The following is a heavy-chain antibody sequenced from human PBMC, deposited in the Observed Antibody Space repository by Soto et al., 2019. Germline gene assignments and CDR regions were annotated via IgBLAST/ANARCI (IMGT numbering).Heavy chain of an antibody. J-gene: IGHJ4*02. CDR1: GGSISSGGYS. CDR3: AXGQVEAAQH. V-gene: IGHV4-30-2*01. Sequence: QLQLQESGSGLVKPSQTLSLTCAVSGGSISSGGYSWSWIRQPPGKGLEWIGYIYHSGSTYYNPSHKRRVTISVARSTNQFARKLSSVTAADTAVYYCAXGQVEAAQHWGQGTLVTVSS. D-gene: IGHD2-15*01. CDR2: IYHSGST.